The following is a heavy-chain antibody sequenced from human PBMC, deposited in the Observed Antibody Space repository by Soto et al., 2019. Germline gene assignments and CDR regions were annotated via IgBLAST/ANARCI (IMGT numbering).Heavy chain of an antibody. J-gene: IGHJ3*02. CDR1: GGSINNYY. Sequence: SETLSLTCTVSGGSINNYYWSWIRQPPGKGLEWLGYIFHTGTTSYNPSLKSRVTLSVDTSQSQFSLKLNSVTAADTAVYYCTTEAYDNSGSLAFDIWGPGTLVTVSS. CDR3: TTEAYDNSGSLAFDI. D-gene: IGHD3-22*01. CDR2: IFHTGTT. V-gene: IGHV4-59*08.